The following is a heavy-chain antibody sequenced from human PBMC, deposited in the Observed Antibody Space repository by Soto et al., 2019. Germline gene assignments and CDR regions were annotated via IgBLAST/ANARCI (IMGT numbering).Heavy chain of an antibody. Sequence: ESGGGLVQPGGSLRLSCAASGFTFSSYAMSWVRQAPGKGLEWVSAISGSGGSTYYADSVKGRFTISRDNSKNTLYLQMNSLRAEDTAVYYCAKTVRGDIVVVVAAAEYDYWGQGTLVTVSS. CDR2: ISGSGGST. CDR3: AKTVRGDIVVVVAAAEYDY. CDR1: GFTFSSYA. V-gene: IGHV3-23*01. D-gene: IGHD2-15*01. J-gene: IGHJ4*02.